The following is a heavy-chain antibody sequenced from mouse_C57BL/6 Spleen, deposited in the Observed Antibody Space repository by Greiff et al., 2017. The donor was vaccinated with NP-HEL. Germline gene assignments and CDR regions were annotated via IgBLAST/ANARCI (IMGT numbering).Heavy chain of an antibody. CDR1: GYAFSSSW. CDR2: IYPGDGDT. V-gene: IGHV1-82*01. Sequence: QVQLQQSGPELVKPGASVKISCKASGYAFSSSWMNWVKQRPGKGLEWIGRIYPGDGDTNYNGKFKGKATLTADKSSSTAYMQLSSLTSEDSAVYFCARQDAMDYWGQGTSVTVSS. J-gene: IGHJ4*01. CDR3: ARQDAMDY.